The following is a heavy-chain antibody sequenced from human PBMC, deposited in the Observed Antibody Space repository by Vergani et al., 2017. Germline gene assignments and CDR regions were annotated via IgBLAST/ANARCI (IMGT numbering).Heavy chain of an antibody. Sequence: QVQLQESGPGLVKPSETLSLTCTVSGGSISSYYWSWIRQPPGKGLEWIGYISYSGSTNYNPSLKSRVTISVDTSKNQFSLKLSSVTAADTAVYYCARGQRYCSGGSCPAAWFDPGGQGTLVTVSS. CDR2: ISYSGST. V-gene: IGHV4-59*12. J-gene: IGHJ5*02. CDR3: ARGQRYCSGGSCPAAWFDP. CDR1: GGSISSYY. D-gene: IGHD2-15*01.